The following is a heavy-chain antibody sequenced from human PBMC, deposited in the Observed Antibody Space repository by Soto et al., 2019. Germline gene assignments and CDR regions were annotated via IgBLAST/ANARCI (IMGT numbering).Heavy chain of an antibody. J-gene: IGHJ5*02. CDR2: INPSGGST. D-gene: IGHD3-16*02. Sequence: ASVKVSCKASGYTFTGYYMHWVRQAPGQGLECMGWINPSGGSTSYAQKFQGRVTMTRDTSTSTVYMELSSLRSEDTAVYYCAREAVFVDHSYDYIWGSYRPRAWFDPWGQGTLVTVSS. CDR1: GYTFTGYY. CDR3: AREAVFVDHSYDYIWGSYRPRAWFDP. V-gene: IGHV1-46*03.